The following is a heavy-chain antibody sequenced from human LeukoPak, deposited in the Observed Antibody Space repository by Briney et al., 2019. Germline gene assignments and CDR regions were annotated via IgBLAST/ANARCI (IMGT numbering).Heavy chain of an antibody. Sequence: GGPVRLFCGACGFPFSDYYERCIRQAPGKGGEGVSYFCRSDNTIYYADSVKGRFTIARDNAKNSLYLQMNSLRAEDTAVYYCARDRVEWTTRFLVQYYYMDVWGKGTTVTVSS. J-gene: IGHJ6*03. CDR1: GFPFSDYY. CDR3: ARDRVEWTTRFLVQYYYMDV. D-gene: IGHD3-3*01. CDR2: FCRSDNTI. V-gene: IGHV3-11*04.